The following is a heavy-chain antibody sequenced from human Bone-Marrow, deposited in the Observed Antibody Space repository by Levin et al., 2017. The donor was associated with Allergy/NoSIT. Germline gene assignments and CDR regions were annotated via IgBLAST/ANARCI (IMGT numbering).Heavy chain of an antibody. V-gene: IGHV3-9*01. CDR3: AKEYCSTTGCYGLDV. D-gene: IGHD2-2*01. Sequence: GGSLRLSCAASGFTFDDDGMHWVRQAPGKGLEWVAGISWSGDNIAYADSVKGRFTISRDNAKKSLYLQMHSLTPEDTAFYYCAKEYCSTTGCYGLDVWGQGTTVTVSS. J-gene: IGHJ6*02. CDR1: GFTFDDDG. CDR2: ISWSGDNI.